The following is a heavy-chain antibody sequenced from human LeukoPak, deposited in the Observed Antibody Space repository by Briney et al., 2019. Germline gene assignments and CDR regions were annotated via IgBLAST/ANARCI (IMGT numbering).Heavy chain of an antibody. CDR1: GYSFTSYC. V-gene: IGHV5-51*01. D-gene: IGHD1-26*01. CDR2: IYPGDSDT. J-gene: IGHJ4*02. CDR3: ASSIVGALYYFDY. Sequence: GESLKISCKGSGYSFTSYCLGWVRQMPGKGLEWMGIIYPGDSDTRYSPSFQGQVTISADKSISTAYLQWSSLKASDTGMYYCASSIVGALYYFDYWGQGTLVTVSS.